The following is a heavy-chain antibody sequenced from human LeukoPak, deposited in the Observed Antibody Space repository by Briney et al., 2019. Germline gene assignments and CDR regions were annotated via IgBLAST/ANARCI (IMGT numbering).Heavy chain of an antibody. CDR1: GFTFSSYA. J-gene: IGHJ6*02. V-gene: IGHV3-23*01. D-gene: IGHD3-22*01. CDR2: ISGSGGST. Sequence: GGSLRLSCAASGFTFSSYAMSWVRQAPGKGLEWVSAISGSGGSTYYADSVKGRFTISRDNSKNTLYLQMNSLRAEDTAVYYCAKVDEEKLQYYYDSSGSQGMDVWGQGITVTVSS. CDR3: AKVDEEKLQYYYDSSGSQGMDV.